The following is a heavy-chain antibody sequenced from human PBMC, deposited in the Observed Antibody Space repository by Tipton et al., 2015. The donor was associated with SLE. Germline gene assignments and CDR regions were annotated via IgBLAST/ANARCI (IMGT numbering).Heavy chain of an antibody. V-gene: IGHV4-59*13. J-gene: IGHJ4*02. CDR3: ARYFYDSSGVCLFDL. Sequence: LRLSCTVSGASTNTKYWTWIRQSPGKGLEWIGYANRNEGTKIKSSLERRVTISLDTSRSQFSLRLSSVTAADTAVYYCARYFYDSSGVCLFDLWGQGTLVTVSS. CDR2: ANRNEGT. D-gene: IGHD3-22*01. CDR1: GASTNTKY.